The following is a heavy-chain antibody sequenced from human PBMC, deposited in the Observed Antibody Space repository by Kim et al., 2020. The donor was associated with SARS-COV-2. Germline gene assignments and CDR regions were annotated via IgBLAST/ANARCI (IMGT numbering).Heavy chain of an antibody. CDR2: IYPGDSDT. Sequence: GESLKISCKGSGYSFTSYWIGWVRQMPGKGLEWMGIIYPGDSDTRYSPSFQGQVTISADQSISTAYLQWSSLKASDTAMYYCARHLGAGYSSGWYLDYWGQGTLVTVSS. V-gene: IGHV5-51*01. CDR1: GYSFTSYW. CDR3: ARHLGAGYSSGWYLDY. J-gene: IGHJ4*02. D-gene: IGHD6-19*01.